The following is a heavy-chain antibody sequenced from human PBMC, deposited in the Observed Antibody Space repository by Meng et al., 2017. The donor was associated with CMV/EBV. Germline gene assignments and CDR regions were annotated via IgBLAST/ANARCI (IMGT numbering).Heavy chain of an antibody. CDR1: GYTFTGYY. J-gene: IGHJ6*02. CDR3: ARDILTGYYRDYYYGMDV. CDR2: ISPNSGGT. V-gene: IGHV1-2*02. D-gene: IGHD3-9*01. Sequence: ASVKVSCKASGYTFTGYYMHWVRQAPGQGLEWMGWISPNSGGTNYAQKFQGRVTMTRDTSISTAYMELSRLRSDDTAVYYCARDILTGYYRDYYYGMDVWGQGTTVTVSS.